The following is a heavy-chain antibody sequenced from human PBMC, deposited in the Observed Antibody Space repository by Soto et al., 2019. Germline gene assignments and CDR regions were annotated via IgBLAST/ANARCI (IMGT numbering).Heavy chain of an antibody. Sequence: EVQLVESGGDLVKPGGSLRLSCAASEFTFANAWLSWVRQAPGKGLEWVGRIKSKADGGTTDYAAPVKGRFTISRDESQNTLYLQMNSLKTEDTAVYYCTSLYYGHWGQGTLVTVSS. D-gene: IGHD4-17*01. CDR3: TSLYYGH. CDR1: EFTFANAW. J-gene: IGHJ4*02. CDR2: IKSKADGGTT. V-gene: IGHV3-15*01.